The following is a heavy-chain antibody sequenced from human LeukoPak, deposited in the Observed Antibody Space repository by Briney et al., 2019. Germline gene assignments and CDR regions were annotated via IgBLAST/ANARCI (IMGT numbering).Heavy chain of an antibody. J-gene: IGHJ4*02. CDR1: GYTFTGYY. CDR2: INPNSGGT. CDR3: ARDGTAVAGAWYFDY. D-gene: IGHD6-19*01. V-gene: IGHV1-2*02. Sequence: ASVKVSCKAFGYTFTGYYMHWVRQAPGQGLEWMGWINPNSGGTNYAQKFQGRVTMTRDTSISTAYMELSRLRSDDTAVYYCARDGTAVAGAWYFDYWGQGTLVTVSS.